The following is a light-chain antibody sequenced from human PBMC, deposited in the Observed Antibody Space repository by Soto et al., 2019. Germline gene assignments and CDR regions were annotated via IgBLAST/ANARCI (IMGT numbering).Light chain of an antibody. V-gene: IGLV2-14*01. CDR2: EVS. J-gene: IGLJ3*02. CDR1: SSDVGGYNY. Sequence: QSALTQPASVSGSPGQSITISCTGTSSDVGGYNYVSWYQQHPGKAPKLMIYEVSNRPSGVSNRFSGSKSGNTASLTISGLQADDDANYYSSSYTSSSTLVFGGGTKLTVL. CDR3: SSYTSSSTLV.